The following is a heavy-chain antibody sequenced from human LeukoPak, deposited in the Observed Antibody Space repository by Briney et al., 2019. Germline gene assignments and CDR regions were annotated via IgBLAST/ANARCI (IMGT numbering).Heavy chain of an antibody. V-gene: IGHV6-1*01. J-gene: IGHJ6*03. CDR3: AREGPIAAREGYYYYMDV. CDR2: TYYRSKWYN. CDR1: GDSVSSNSAS. Sequence: SQTLSLTCAISGDSVSSNSASWNWIRQSPSRGLEWLGRTYYRSKWYNDYAVSVKRRITINPETSKIQFSLKLNSVTPEDTAVYYCAREGPIAAREGYYYYMDVWGKGTTVTVSS. D-gene: IGHD6-6*01.